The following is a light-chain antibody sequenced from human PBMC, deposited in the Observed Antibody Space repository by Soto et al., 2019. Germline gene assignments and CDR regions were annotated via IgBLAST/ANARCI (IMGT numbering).Light chain of an antibody. Sequence: DIQITQSPSYLAASVGDRVTITCRASQGIKNWLAWYQQKPGKAPNLLIYTGSSLQSGVPSRFSGSGSGTDFTLTINSLQPEDFATYYCQQAASFPITGGQGTQLEIK. CDR1: QGIKNW. CDR2: TGS. J-gene: IGKJ5*01. CDR3: QQAASFPIT. V-gene: IGKV1-12*01.